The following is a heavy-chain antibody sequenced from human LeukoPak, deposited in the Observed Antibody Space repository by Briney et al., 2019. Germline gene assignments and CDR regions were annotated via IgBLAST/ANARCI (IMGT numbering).Heavy chain of an antibody. Sequence: ASVKVSCKASGYTFTGYYMHWVRQAPGQGLEWMGWINPNSCGTNYAQKFQGRVTMTRDTTISTAYMELSRLRSDETAVYYCARRGVDYYGSGSLHNWFDPWGQGTMVTVSS. J-gene: IGHJ5*02. D-gene: IGHD3-10*01. CDR1: GYTFTGYY. CDR2: INPNSCGT. V-gene: IGHV1-2*02. CDR3: ARRGVDYYGSGSLHNWFDP.